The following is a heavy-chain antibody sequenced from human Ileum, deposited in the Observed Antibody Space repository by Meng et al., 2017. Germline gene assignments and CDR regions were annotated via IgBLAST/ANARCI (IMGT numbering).Heavy chain of an antibody. Sequence: QVQLQESGPGLVNPSQTLSLTFTVSGGSISSGDYYWSWIRQPPGKGLEWIGYIYYSGSTYYNPSLKSRLTISVDTSKNQFSLKLSSVTAADTAVYYCARDRDSSGYYPYWGQGTLVTVSS. CDR1: GGSISSGDYY. D-gene: IGHD3-22*01. V-gene: IGHV4-30-4*01. J-gene: IGHJ4*02. CDR3: ARDRDSSGYYPY. CDR2: IYYSGST.